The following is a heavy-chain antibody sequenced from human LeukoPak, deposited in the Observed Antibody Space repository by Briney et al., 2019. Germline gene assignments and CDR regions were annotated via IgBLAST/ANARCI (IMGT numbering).Heavy chain of an antibody. CDR3: ARGLGYCSSTSCFRGARFDY. D-gene: IGHD2-2*01. CDR1: GGSISSGGYY. J-gene: IGHJ4*02. CDR2: VYYSGST. Sequence: SETLSLTCTVSGGSISSGGYYWSWIRQHPGKGLEWIGYVYYSGSTYYNPSLKSRVTISVDTSKTQFYLKLSSVTAADTAVYYCARGLGYCSSTSCFRGARFDYWGQGTLVTVSS. V-gene: IGHV4-31*03.